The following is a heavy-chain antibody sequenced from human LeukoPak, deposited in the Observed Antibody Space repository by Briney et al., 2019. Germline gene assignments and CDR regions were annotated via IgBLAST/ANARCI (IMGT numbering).Heavy chain of an antibody. CDR3: AKFKTYYFDY. V-gene: IGHV3-23*01. CDR1: GFTFSSYA. Sequence: PGGSLRLSCAASGFTFSSYAMSWVRQAPGKGLEWVSAISGSGGSTYYADSVKGRFTISRDNSKHTLYLQMNSLRAKDTAVYYCAKFKTYYFDYWGQGTLVTVSS. CDR2: ISGSGGST. J-gene: IGHJ4*02.